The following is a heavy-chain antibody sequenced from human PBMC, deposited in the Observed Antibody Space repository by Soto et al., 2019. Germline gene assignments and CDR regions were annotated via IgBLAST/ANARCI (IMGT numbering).Heavy chain of an antibody. CDR2: IWSDGSTR. CDR3: ARDQTGSYPYNWFDP. CDR1: GFTFSNYA. Sequence: QVQLVESGGGVVQPGRSLRLSCAASGFTFSNYAMHWVSQAPGKGLEWVSVIWSDGSTRYYADSVKGRFTVSRDNSKNTVHLQMNSLRAEDTAVYYCARDQTGSYPYNWFDPWGQGTLVTVSS. J-gene: IGHJ5*02. V-gene: IGHV3-33*01. D-gene: IGHD1-26*01.